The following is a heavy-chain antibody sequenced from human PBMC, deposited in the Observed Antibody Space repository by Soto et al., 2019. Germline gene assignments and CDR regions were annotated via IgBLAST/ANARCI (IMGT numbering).Heavy chain of an antibody. CDR3: ARESVDIVATTRVSGGMDV. D-gene: IGHD5-12*01. Sequence: QVQLVQSGAEVKKPGASVKVSCKASGYTFTSYYMHWVRQAPGQGLEWMGIINPSGGSTSYAQKLRGRVTMTRDTSTSTVYMELSSLRSEDTAVYYCARESVDIVATTRVSGGMDVWGQGTTVTVSS. V-gene: IGHV1-46*01. CDR2: INPSGGST. J-gene: IGHJ6*02. CDR1: GYTFTSYY.